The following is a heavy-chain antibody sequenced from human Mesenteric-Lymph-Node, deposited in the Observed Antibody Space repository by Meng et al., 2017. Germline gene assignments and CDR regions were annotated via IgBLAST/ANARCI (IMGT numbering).Heavy chain of an antibody. CDR2: ISSSSSYI. D-gene: IGHD3-22*01. Sequence: GESLKISCAASGFTFSSYSMNWVRQAPGKGLEWVSSISSSSSYIYYADSVKGRFTISRDNAKNSLYLQMNSLRAEDTAVYYCAGDITYDSSGYYRDYWGQGKLVNVSS. CDR1: GFTFSSYS. J-gene: IGHJ4*02. CDR3: AGDITYDSSGYYRDY. V-gene: IGHV3-21*01.